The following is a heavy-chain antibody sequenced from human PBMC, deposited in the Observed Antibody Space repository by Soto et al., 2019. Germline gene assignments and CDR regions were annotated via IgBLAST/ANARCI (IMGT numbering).Heavy chain of an antibody. CDR3: ARSGSIDY. V-gene: IGHV3-73*01. Sequence: GGSLRLSCAASGFTFSDSAMHWVRQASGKGLEWVGRIRNKTNNYATAYIASVKGRFTISRDDSKNTVYLQMSSLRPEDTAVYYCARSGSIDYWGRGTLVTVSS. J-gene: IGHJ4*02. CDR1: GFTFSDSA. CDR2: IRNKTNNYAT.